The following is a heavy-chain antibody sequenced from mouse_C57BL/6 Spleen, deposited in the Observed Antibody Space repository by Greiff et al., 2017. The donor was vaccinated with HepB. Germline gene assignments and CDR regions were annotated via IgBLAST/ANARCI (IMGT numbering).Heavy chain of an antibody. CDR3: ARSGDYYGSSTWFAY. CDR1: GYTFTSDW. D-gene: IGHD1-1*01. CDR2: IDPSDSYT. Sequence: VQLQQPGAELVRPGTSVKLSCKASGYTFTSDWMHWVKQRPGQGLEWIGVIDPSDSYTNYNQKFKGKATLTVDTSSSTADMQLSSLTSEDSAFYYCARSGDYYGSSTWFAYWGQGTLVTVSA. J-gene: IGHJ3*01. V-gene: IGHV1-59*01.